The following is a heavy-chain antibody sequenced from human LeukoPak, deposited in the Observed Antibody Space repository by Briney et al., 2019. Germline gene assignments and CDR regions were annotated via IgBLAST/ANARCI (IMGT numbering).Heavy chain of an antibody. CDR2: INPNSGGT. V-gene: IGHV1-2*02. J-gene: IGHJ4*02. Sequence: ASVKVSCKASGYTFTGYYMHWVRQAPGQGLEWMGWINPNSGGTNYAQKFQGRVTMNRDTSISTAYMELSRLRSDDTAVYYCARGCFSVGTSCYPFDYWGQGTLVTVSS. CDR1: GYTFTGYY. CDR3: ARGCFSVGTSCYPFDY. D-gene: IGHD2-2*01.